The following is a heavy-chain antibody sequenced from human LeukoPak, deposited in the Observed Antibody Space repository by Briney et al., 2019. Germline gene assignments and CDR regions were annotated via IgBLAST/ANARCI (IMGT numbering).Heavy chain of an antibody. D-gene: IGHD3-10*01. Sequence: PSETLSLTCTVSGGSISSSSYYWGWIRPPPGKGLEWIGSIYYSGSTYYNPSLKSRVTISVDTSKNQFSLKLSSVTAADTAVYYCAREYYYASGSYLYWGQGTLVTVSS. J-gene: IGHJ4*02. V-gene: IGHV4-39*02. CDR2: IYYSGST. CDR3: AREYYYASGSYLY. CDR1: GGSISSSSYY.